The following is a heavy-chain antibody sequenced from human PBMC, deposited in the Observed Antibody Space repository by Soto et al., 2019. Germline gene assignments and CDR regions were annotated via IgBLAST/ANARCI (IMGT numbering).Heavy chain of an antibody. J-gene: IGHJ4*02. CDR2: MHDSGTT. V-gene: IGHV4-30-4*01. CDR1: GASVTSGDYY. Sequence: LSLTCSVSGASVTSGDYYWNWIRQTPGTGLEWLGYMHDSGTTSYNPSLKSRVTISRDTSKNQFSLKLTSVSAADTAVYFCARGGLYDLWSGLFDWGQGIRVTVSS. D-gene: IGHD3-3*01. CDR3: ARGGLYDLWSGLFD.